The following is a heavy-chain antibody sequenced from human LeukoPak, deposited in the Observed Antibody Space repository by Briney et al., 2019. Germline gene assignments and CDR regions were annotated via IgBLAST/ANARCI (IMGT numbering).Heavy chain of an antibody. V-gene: IGHV1-2*02. CDR1: GYTFTGYY. Sequence: APVKVSFKASGYTFTGYYMHWVRQAPGQGLEWMGWINPNSGATNYAQNFQGRVTMTRDTSISTAYMDLTRLRSDDTAVYFCARCYCSSTSCYYFDYWGQGTLVTVSS. CDR3: ARCYCSSTSCYYFDY. CDR2: INPNSGAT. D-gene: IGHD2-2*01. J-gene: IGHJ4*02.